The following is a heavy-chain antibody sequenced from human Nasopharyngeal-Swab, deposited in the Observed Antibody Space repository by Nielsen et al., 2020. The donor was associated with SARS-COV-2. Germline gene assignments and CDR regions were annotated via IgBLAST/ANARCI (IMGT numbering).Heavy chain of an antibody. J-gene: IGHJ3*02. CDR1: GYTIAPYG. Sequence: ASVKVSCKASGYTIAPYGMHWVRQAPGQGLEWVGWINAGNGDTKYSEKFQGRLTITRDISASTAYMELSSLTSEDTAVYYCARDDFTSTAFDIWGQGTMVTVSS. CDR2: INAGNGDT. CDR3: ARDDFTSTAFDI. V-gene: IGHV1-3*01.